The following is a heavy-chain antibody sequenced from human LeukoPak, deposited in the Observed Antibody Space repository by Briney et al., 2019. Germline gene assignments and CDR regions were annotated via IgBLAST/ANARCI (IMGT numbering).Heavy chain of an antibody. CDR2: IYYTGST. CDR1: GTSMNTYY. CDR3: ARDLYQGWFDP. Sequence: SETLSLTCTVSGTSMNTYYWSWVRQPPGKGLEWIGYIYYTGSTKYNPSLKSRVTISVDTSKNQFSLKLSSVTAADTAVYYCARDLYQGWFDPWGQGTLVTVSS. J-gene: IGHJ5*02. D-gene: IGHD2-2*01. V-gene: IGHV4-59*01.